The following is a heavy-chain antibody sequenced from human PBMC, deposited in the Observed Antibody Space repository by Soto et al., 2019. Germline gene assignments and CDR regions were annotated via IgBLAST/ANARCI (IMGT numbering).Heavy chain of an antibody. CDR2: ISSNGVGA. CDR3: ARRARPVFYYRGV. D-gene: IGHD6-6*01. V-gene: IGHV3-64*01. CDR1: GFTLSGYA. Sequence: EVQLAESGGCLAHAGGSLILSCAASGFTLSGYAMDWVFQAPGKGLEYGSGISSNGVGAYYANSVQCRFTISRDNSKKTGYLQMGSLRPEDMAVYYCARRARPVFYYRGVRGQGTPVTGS. J-gene: IGHJ4*03.